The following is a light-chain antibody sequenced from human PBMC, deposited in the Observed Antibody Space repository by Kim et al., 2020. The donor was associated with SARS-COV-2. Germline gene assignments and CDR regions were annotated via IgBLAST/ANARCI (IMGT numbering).Light chain of an antibody. V-gene: IGKV3D-7*01. CDR3: QQDCNLPPWT. CDR1: QSVSSSY. CDR2: AAS. Sequence: PGERVTLSCRASQSVSSSYLTWYQQKPGQAPRLLIYAASTRATGIPARFSGSGSGTDFTLTISSLQPEDFAVYYCQQDCNLPPWTFGPGTKVDIK. J-gene: IGKJ3*01.